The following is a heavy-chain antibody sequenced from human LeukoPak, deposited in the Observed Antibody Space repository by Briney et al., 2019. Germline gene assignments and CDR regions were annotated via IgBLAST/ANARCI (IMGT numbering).Heavy chain of an antibody. CDR3: ARVRDTAMEINY. CDR1: GGSFSGYY. V-gene: IGHV4-34*01. J-gene: IGHJ4*02. CDR2: INHSGST. D-gene: IGHD5-18*01. Sequence: SETLSLTYAVYGGSFSGYYWSWIRQPPGKGLEWIGEINHSGSTNYNPSLKSRVTISVDTSKNQFSLKLSSVTAADTAVYYCARVRDTAMEINYWGQGTLVTVSS.